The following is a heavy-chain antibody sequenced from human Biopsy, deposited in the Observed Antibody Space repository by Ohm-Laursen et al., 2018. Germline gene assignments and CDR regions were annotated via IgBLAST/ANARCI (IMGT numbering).Heavy chain of an antibody. CDR3: GNEVHGRDY. D-gene: IGHD2-15*01. CDR2: INQSGRT. V-gene: IGHV4-34*08. J-gene: IGHJ4*02. CDR1: GKTFSDYY. Sequence: PSQTLSLTCEVYGKTFSDYYWSWIRQPPGKGLEWIGQINQSGRTNSNPSLKSRVNISADKSNNQFSLKLTSVTSADTAVYFCGNEVHGRDYWGLGALVTVSS.